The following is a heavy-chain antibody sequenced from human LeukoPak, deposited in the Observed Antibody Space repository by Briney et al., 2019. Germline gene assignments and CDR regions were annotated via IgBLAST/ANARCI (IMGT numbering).Heavy chain of an antibody. CDR2: MYYSGST. D-gene: IGHD6-13*01. CDR3: ARGTPPSSSCYDY. V-gene: IGHV4-39*07. Sequence: PSETLSLTCTVSGGSFSSNSYYWGWIRQPPGKGLEWIGSMYYSGSTYYNPSLKSRVTISIHTSKTQFSLKPNSVTAADTAVYYCARGTPPSSSCYDYWGQGTLVTVSS. CDR1: GGSFSSNSYY. J-gene: IGHJ4*02.